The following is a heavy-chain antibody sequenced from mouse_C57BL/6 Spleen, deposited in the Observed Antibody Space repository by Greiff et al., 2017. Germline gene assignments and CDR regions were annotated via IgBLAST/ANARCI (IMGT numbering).Heavy chain of an antibody. D-gene: IGHD2-1*01. CDR1: GFTFSDYG. V-gene: IGHV5-17*01. CDR3: ARPRGNYAPWFAY. J-gene: IGHJ3*01. Sequence: EVQLVESGGGLVKPGGSLKLSCAASGFTFSDYGMHWVRQAPEKGLEWVAYISSGSSTIYYADTVKGRFTISRDNAKNTLFLQMTSLRSEDTAMYYCARPRGNYAPWFAYGGQGTLGTVSA. CDR2: ISSGSSTI.